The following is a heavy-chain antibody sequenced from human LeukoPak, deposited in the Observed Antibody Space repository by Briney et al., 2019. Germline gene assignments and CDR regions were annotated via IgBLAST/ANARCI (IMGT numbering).Heavy chain of an antibody. CDR3: ARAGDDFWSGYYHFDY. V-gene: IGHV4-34*01. CDR1: GGSFSGYY. CDR2: INHSGST. D-gene: IGHD3-3*01. J-gene: IGHJ4*02. Sequence: PSETLSLTCAVYGGSFSGYYRSWIRQPPGKGLEWIGEINHSGSTNYNPSLKSRVTISVDTSKNQFSLKLSSVTAADTAVYYCARAGDDFWSGYYHFDYWGQGTLVTVSS.